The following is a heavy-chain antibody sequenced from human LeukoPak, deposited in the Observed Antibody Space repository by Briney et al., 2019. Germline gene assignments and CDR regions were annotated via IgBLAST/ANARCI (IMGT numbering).Heavy chain of an antibody. CDR2: INWDGEST. J-gene: IGHJ4*02. D-gene: IGHD6-13*01. CDR1: GLTFDDYG. CDR3: ARDLSASWYSLAY. Sequence: PGGSLRLSCAVSGLTFDDYGMSWVRQAPGKGLEWVSGINWDGESTGYGDSEQGRFIISRDNAENALYLQMNGLRAEDTAVYYCARDLSASWYSLAYWGRGTPVTVSS. V-gene: IGHV3-20*04.